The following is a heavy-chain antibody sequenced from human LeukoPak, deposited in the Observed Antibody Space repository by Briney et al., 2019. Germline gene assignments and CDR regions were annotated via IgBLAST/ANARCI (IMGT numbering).Heavy chain of an antibody. CDR2: IYTSGST. CDR3: ARDWRYCSGGSCSYYFDY. J-gene: IGHJ4*02. Sequence: SETLSLTCTVSGVSISSYYWSWIRQPAGQGLESIGRIYTSGSTNYNPSLHSRVTISVDKSKNHLSLNLSSVTVADTAVYYCARDWRYCSGGSCSYYFDYWGQGALVTVSS. V-gene: IGHV4-4*07. CDR1: GVSISSYY. D-gene: IGHD2-15*01.